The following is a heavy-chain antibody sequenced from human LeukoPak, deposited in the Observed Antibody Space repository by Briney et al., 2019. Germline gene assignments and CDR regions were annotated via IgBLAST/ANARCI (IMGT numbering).Heavy chain of an antibody. V-gene: IGHV3-33*01. D-gene: IGHD3-10*01. CDR2: LWYDGSNK. Sequence: PGGSLRLSCATPGFTFSNYGMDWVRQAPGNGQEWVTVLWYDGSNKYYADSVKGRFTISRDNSKNTLYLQMNSLRAEDTAVYYCAGNYGPYYFDYWGQGTLVTVSS. CDR3: AGNYGPYYFDY. CDR1: GFTFSNYG. J-gene: IGHJ4*02.